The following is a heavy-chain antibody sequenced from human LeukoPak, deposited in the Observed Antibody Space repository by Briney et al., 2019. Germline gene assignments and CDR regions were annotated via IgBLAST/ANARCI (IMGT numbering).Heavy chain of an antibody. V-gene: IGHV3-30*04. D-gene: IGHD2-2*01. J-gene: IGHJ6*02. CDR1: GFTFSSYA. CDR2: ISYDGSNK. Sequence: PGGSLRLSCAASGFTFSSYAMHWVRQAPGKGLEWVAVISYDGSNKYYADSVKGRFTISRDNSKNTLYLQMNSLRAEDTAVYYCAGTGVVVPAASYYYYYGMDVWAKGPRSPSP. CDR3: AGTGVVVPAASYYYYYGMDV.